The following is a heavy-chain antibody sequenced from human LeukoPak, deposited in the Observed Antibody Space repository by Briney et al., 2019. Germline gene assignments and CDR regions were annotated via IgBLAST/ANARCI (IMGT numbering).Heavy chain of an antibody. D-gene: IGHD3-22*01. V-gene: IGHV4-34*01. J-gene: IGHJ5*02. CDR1: GGSFSGYY. CDR2: INHSGST. Sequence: SEALSLTCAVYGGSFSGYYWSWIRQPPGKGLEWIGEINHSGSTDYNPSLKSRVTISVDTSKNQFSLKLSSVTAADTAVYYCARVLDSSGYYYGFDPWGQGTLVTVSS. CDR3: ARVLDSSGYYYGFDP.